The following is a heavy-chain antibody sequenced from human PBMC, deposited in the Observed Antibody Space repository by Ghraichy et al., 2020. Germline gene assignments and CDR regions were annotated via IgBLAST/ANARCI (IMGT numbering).Heavy chain of an antibody. D-gene: IGHD1-26*01. J-gene: IGHJ6*02. CDR2: ISYDGSNK. Sequence: GGSLRLSCAASGFTFSSYAMHWVRQAPGKGLEWVAVISYDGSNKYYADSVKGRFTISRDNSKNTLYLQMNSLRAEDTAVYYCAREEQFSGYYGMDVWGQGTTVTVSS. CDR1: GFTFSSYA. V-gene: IGHV3-30-3*01. CDR3: AREEQFSGYYGMDV.